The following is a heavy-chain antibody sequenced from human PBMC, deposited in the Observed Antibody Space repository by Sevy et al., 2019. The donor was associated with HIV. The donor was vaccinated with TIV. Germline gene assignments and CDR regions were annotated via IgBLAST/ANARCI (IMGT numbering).Heavy chain of an antibody. V-gene: IGHV3-23*01. CDR1: GFSFSNFG. J-gene: IGHJ4*02. Sequence: GGSLRLSCAVSGFSFSNFGMSWVRQAPGKGLEWVLAISGSGGSTFYADSVKGRFIISRDNSKNTLYLQMSSLRAEDTAVYYCAKALVRVFYGDSIFFDYWGQGTLVTVSS. CDR2: ISGSGGST. CDR3: AKALVRVFYGDSIFFDY. D-gene: IGHD4-17*01.